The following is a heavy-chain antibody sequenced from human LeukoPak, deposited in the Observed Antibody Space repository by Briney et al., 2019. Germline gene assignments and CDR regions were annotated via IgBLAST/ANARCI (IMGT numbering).Heavy chain of an antibody. CDR1: GESLSRVNYY. V-gene: IGHV4-31*03. CDR2: IYYSGST. D-gene: IGHD3-3*01. J-gene: IGHJ4*02. CDR3: ASYFWSGYYTYYFDY. Sequence: PPEALSVSCTVPGESLSRVNYYWSSIRHHPGEGLEWLGYIYYSGSTYYNQSLESRVTMDTSKNKFSLKLRSVTAADTAVYDCASYFWSGYYTYYFDYWGQGILVTVSS.